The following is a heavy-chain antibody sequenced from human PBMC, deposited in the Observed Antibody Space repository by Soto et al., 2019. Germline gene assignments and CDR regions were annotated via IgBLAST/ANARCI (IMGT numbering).Heavy chain of an antibody. CDR1: SASISSEQR. Sequence: QMQLQESGPRLVKPSETLSLTCAVSSASISSEQRWSWVRQPPGKGLEWIGEIHHSGSTNNNPSLKSRVTMSVDKSKNQFSLILNSVTATNTAVYYCASSFGWYAIDQWGQGTLVSVSS. V-gene: IGHV4-4*02. CDR2: IHHSGST. J-gene: IGHJ4*02. CDR3: ASSFGWYAIDQ. D-gene: IGHD6-19*01.